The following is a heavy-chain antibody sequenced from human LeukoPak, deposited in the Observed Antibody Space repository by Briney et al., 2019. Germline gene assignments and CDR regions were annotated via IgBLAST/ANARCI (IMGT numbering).Heavy chain of an antibody. J-gene: IGHJ4*02. D-gene: IGHD3-22*01. CDR1: GGTFSSYA. V-gene: IGHV1-69*04. CDR3: ASQPLGYYDSSGYYLLDY. CDR2: IIPILGIA. Sequence: RASVKVSCEASGGTFSSYAISWVRQAPGQGLEWMGRIIPILGIANYAQKFQGRVTITADKSTSTAYMELSSLRSEDTAVYYCASQPLGYYDSSGYYLLDYWGQGTLVTVSS.